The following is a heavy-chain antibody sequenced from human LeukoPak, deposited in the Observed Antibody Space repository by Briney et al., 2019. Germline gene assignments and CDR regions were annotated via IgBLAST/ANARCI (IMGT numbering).Heavy chain of an antibody. CDR1: GFTVSSNY. V-gene: IGHV3-66*01. J-gene: IGHJ4*02. CDR3: AREGPYSSGGYYFDY. Sequence: GGSLRLSCAASGFTVSSNYMSWVRQAPVKGLEWVSLILGSGDTRYADSVKGRFTISRDNFKNTVYLQMNSLRAEDTAVYYCAREGPYSSGGYYFDYWGQGTLVTVSS. D-gene: IGHD6-25*01. CDR2: ILGSGDT.